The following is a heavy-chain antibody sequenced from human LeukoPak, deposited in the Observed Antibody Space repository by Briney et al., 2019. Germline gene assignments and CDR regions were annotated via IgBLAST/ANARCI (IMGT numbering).Heavy chain of an antibody. J-gene: IGHJ4*02. CDR3: VRADELLWFGELQYYFDY. D-gene: IGHD3-10*01. Sequence: GGSLRLSCAGSGFALKSYSLSWVRQAPGKGLEWVSSISSTSAYIYYADSVKGRFTISRDNVDNVVYLQMNSLGAEDTAVYYCVRADELLWFGELQYYFDYWGQGTLVTVSS. CDR1: GFALKSYS. CDR2: ISSTSAYI. V-gene: IGHV3-21*01.